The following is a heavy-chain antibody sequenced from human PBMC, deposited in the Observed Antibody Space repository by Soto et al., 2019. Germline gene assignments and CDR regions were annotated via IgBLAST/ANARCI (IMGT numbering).Heavy chain of an antibody. Sequence: GGSLRLSCVGSGFTFSSFEMNWVRQTPGKGLEWLSYIGRSGETIYYADSVKGRFTISRDNAKTSLFLQMTGLRDEDTGIYYCARDSRGGAARRPTFYYWGRGTLVTVSS. CDR1: GFTFSSFE. V-gene: IGHV3-48*03. CDR2: IGRSGETI. J-gene: IGHJ4*02. CDR3: ARDSRGGAARRPTFYY. D-gene: IGHD6-6*01.